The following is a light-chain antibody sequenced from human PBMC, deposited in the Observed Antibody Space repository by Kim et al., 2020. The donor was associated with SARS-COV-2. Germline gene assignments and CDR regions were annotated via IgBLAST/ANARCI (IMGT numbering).Light chain of an antibody. CDR1: QSVDSY. J-gene: IGKJ2*01. Sequence: LSLSPGETATLSCRASQSVDSYLAWYQQKPGQAPRLLIYDASNRAPGIPARFSGSGSGTDFTLTIRSLEPEDFAVYYCQQRNNWYTFGQGTKLEI. CDR2: DAS. CDR3: QQRNNWYT. V-gene: IGKV3-11*01.